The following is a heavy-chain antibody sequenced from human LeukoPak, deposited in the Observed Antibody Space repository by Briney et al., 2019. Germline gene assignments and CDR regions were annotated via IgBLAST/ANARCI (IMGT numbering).Heavy chain of an antibody. CDR2: ISAYNGNT. V-gene: IGHV1-18*01. Sequence: ASVKVSCKASGYTFTSYGISWVRQAPGQGLEWMGWISAYNGNTNYAQKLQGRVTMTTDTSTSTAYMELRSLRSGGTAVYYCARVPGRYCSSTSCYRYFDYWGQGTLVTVSS. CDR3: ARVPGRYCSSTSCYRYFDY. CDR1: GYTFTSYG. D-gene: IGHD2-2*01. J-gene: IGHJ4*02.